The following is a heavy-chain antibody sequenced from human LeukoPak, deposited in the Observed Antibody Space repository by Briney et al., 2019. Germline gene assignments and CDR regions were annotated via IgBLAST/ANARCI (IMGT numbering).Heavy chain of an antibody. Sequence: GGTLRLSCAASGFTFSSYEMNWVRLAPGKGQGWLSYISYTGSNKYYAESVKGRFTISRDNAKNSLYLQMDSLRVEDTAVYFCARVFVGENFDYWGQGTLVTVSS. V-gene: IGHV3-48*03. CDR3: ARVFVGENFDY. J-gene: IGHJ4*02. CDR1: GFTFSSYE. CDR2: ISYTGSNK. D-gene: IGHD1-14*01.